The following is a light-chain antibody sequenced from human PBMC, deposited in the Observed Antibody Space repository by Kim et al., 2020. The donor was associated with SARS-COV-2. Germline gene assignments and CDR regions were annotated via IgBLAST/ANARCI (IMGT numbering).Light chain of an antibody. CDR1: NSDVGFSKY. V-gene: IGLV2-14*03. Sequence: GQSITISCTGTNSDVGFSKYVSWYQQHPGKVPKLLIYDVSIRPSGVSSHFSGSTSGNTASLTISGLQAEDEAEYYCTSFTSSSTHIFGPGTKVTVL. CDR2: DVS. J-gene: IGLJ1*01. CDR3: TSFTSSSTHI.